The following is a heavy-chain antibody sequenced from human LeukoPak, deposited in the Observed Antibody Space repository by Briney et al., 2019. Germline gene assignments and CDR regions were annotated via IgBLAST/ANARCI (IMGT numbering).Heavy chain of an antibody. J-gene: IGHJ4*02. V-gene: IGHV1-18*01. CDR3: ARDRNYYGSESYPHVFDY. CDR1: GYSFNSYS. CDR2: ISGYNGKT. D-gene: IGHD3-10*01. Sequence: ASVKVSCKASGYSFNSYSITWVRQAPGQGLEWMGWISGYNGKTYYAQKVQDRVTITTDTSTSTAHMELRSLRSDDTAVYYCARDRNYYGSESYPHVFDYWGQGTLVTVSS.